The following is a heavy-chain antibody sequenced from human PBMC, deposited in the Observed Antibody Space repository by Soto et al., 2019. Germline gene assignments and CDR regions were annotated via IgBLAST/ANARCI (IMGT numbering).Heavy chain of an antibody. V-gene: IGHV5-51*01. CDR3: ARAEYYYGSGRKGWEDLRIFNWFDP. D-gene: IGHD3-10*01. CDR1: GYSFTSYW. CDR2: IYPGDSDT. J-gene: IGHJ5*02. Sequence: PGESLKISCKGSGYSFTSYWIGWVRQMPGKGLEWMGIIYPGDSDTRYSPSFQGQVTISADKSISTAYLQWSSLKASDTAMYYCARAEYYYGSGRKGWEDLRIFNWFDPWGQGTLVTVAS.